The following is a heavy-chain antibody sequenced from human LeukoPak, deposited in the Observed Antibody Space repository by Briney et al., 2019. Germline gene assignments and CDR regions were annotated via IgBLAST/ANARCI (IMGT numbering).Heavy chain of an antibody. CDR2: IIPIPGIA. V-gene: IGHV1-69*02. Sequence: SVKVSCKASGGTFSSYTISWVRQAPGQGLEWMGRIIPIPGIANYAQKFQGRVTITAGKSTSTAYMELSSLRSEDTAVYYCAASEMTTVVPRGFDYWGQGTLVTVSS. D-gene: IGHD4-23*01. CDR3: AASEMTTVVPRGFDY. J-gene: IGHJ4*02. CDR1: GGTFSSYT.